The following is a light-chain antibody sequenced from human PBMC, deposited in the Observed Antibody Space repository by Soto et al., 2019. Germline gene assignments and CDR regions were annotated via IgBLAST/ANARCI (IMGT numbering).Light chain of an antibody. V-gene: IGKV1-5*01. CDR2: DAS. CDR3: LLYNALSQT. J-gene: IGKJ1*01. CDR1: QRMNDW. Sequence: DIQMTQSPSTLSASVGDRVTITCRASQRMNDWLAWYQQKPGKPPKVLIYDASSLQSGVPSRFSGSGSGTEFTRTIGSLQPDDVATYYCLLYNALSQTFGQGTKVEI.